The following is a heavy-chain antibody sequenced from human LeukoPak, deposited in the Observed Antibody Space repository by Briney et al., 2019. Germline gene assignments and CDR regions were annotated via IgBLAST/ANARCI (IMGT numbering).Heavy chain of an antibody. Sequence: GESLKISCKASGYTFTNYWIGCVRQMPRKGLEWMGIIYPDDSDTKYSPSFQGQVTISVDESISTAYLQWSSLKASDTAIYYCARHEVGGDSSSGYEYYYYMDVWGKGTAVTVSS. CDR1: GYTFTNYW. CDR3: ARHEVGGDSSSGYEYYYYMDV. CDR2: IYPDDSDT. J-gene: IGHJ6*03. V-gene: IGHV5-51*01. D-gene: IGHD3-3*01.